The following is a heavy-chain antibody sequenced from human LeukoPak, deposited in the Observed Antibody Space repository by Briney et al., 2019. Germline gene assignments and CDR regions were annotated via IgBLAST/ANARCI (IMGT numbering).Heavy chain of an antibody. CDR1: GFTFTNYA. Sequence: GRSLRLSCAASGFTFTNYAMRWVRQAPGKGLEWVSSIGRSGDTTYYADSVLGRFTISRDNSKNTLYLQMNSLRAEDTAIYYCADSNYWYPDDYWGQGTLVTVSS. V-gene: IGHV3-23*01. CDR2: IGRSGDTT. J-gene: IGHJ4*02. CDR3: ADSNYWYPDDY. D-gene: IGHD4-11*01.